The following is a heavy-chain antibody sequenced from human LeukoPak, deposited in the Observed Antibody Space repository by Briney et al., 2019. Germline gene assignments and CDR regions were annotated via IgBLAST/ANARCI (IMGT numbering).Heavy chain of an antibody. Sequence: GGSLRLSCAASGFTFSNYGMSWVRQAPGRGWEWVSAISGSGDSTYYADSVKGRFTISRDNSKNTLYLQMNSLRAEDTAVYYCASHYGSGSSNWLDPWGQGTLVTVTS. V-gene: IGHV3-23*01. J-gene: IGHJ5*02. CDR1: GFTFSNYG. D-gene: IGHD3-10*01. CDR2: ISGSGDST. CDR3: ASHYGSGSSNWLDP.